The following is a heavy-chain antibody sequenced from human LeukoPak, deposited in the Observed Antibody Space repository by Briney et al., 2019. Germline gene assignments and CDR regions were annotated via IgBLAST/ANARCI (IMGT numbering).Heavy chain of an antibody. D-gene: IGHD3-10*01. CDR2: IYYSGST. CDR3: ARGSVLLWFGELSAFDY. CDR1: GGSISSSSYY. Sequence: PSETLSLTCTVSGGSISSSSYYWGWIRQPPGKGLEWIGSIYYSGSTYYNPSLKSRVTISVDTSKNQFSLKLSSVTAADTAVYYCARGSVLLWFGELSAFDYWGQGTLVTVAS. V-gene: IGHV4-39*07. J-gene: IGHJ4*02.